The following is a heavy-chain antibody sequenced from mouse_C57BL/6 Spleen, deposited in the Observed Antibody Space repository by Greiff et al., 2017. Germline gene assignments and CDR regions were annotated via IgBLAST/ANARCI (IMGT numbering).Heavy chain of an antibody. V-gene: IGHV6-6*01. D-gene: IGHD2-4*01. CDR1: GFTFSDAW. Sequence: EVMLVESGGGLVQPGGSMKLSCAASGFTFSDAWMDWVRQSPEKGLEWVAEIRNKANNHATYYAESVNGRFTISRDDSKSSVYLQMNSLRAEDTGIYYCTRSYYDYDPWFAYWGQGTLVTVSA. CDR3: TRSYYDYDPWFAY. CDR2: IRNKANNHAT. J-gene: IGHJ3*01.